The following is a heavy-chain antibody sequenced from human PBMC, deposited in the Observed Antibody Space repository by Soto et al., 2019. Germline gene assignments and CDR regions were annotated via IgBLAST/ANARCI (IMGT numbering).Heavy chain of an antibody. Sequence: QVQLVESGGGVVQPGRSLRLSCAASGFTFSSYGMHWVRQAPGKGLEWVAVIWYDGSNKYYADSVKGRFTISRDNSKNTLYLQMNSLRAEDTAVYYCARDRQDYYGSGTPDVWGQGTTVTVSS. D-gene: IGHD3-10*01. CDR2: IWYDGSNK. J-gene: IGHJ6*02. V-gene: IGHV3-33*01. CDR1: GFTFSSYG. CDR3: ARDRQDYYGSGTPDV.